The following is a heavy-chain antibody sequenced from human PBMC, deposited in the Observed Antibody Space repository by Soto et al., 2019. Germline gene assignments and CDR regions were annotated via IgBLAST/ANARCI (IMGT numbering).Heavy chain of an antibody. V-gene: IGHV4-39*01. CDR1: GGSISSSSYY. J-gene: IGHJ5*02. CDR3: ARHPLRSTTMTTVNWFDP. CDR2: IYYSGST. Sequence: TLSLTCTVSGGSISSSSYYWGWIRQPPGKGLEWIGSIYYSGSTYYNPSLKSRVTISVDTSKNQFSLKLSSVTAAATAAYYCARHPLRSTTMTTVNWFDPVGQGTLATVSS. D-gene: IGHD4-17*01.